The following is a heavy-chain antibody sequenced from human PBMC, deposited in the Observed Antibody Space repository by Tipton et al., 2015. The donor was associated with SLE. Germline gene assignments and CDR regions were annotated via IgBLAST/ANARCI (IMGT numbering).Heavy chain of an antibody. J-gene: IGHJ6*02. CDR1: GFIFTSYH. CDR2: ISRESDYI. V-gene: IGHV3-21*04. D-gene: IGHD2-15*01. CDR3: ASELLPNYGMDV. Sequence: GSLRLSCVASGFIFTSYHMNWVRQAPGRGLEWVSSISRESDYIFYADSVRGRFTISRDNAKNSLYLQMNSLRAEDTALYYCASELLPNYGMDVWGQGTTVTVSS.